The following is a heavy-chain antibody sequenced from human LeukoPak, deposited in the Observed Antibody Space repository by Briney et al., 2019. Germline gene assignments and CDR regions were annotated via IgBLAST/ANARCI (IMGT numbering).Heavy chain of an antibody. J-gene: IGHJ4*02. CDR3: AKKYYYDPTSHFDY. D-gene: IGHD3-22*01. Sequence: PGGSLRLSCAASGFTVSSDSMSWVRQAPGKGLEWVSLIYTGGNTYYADSVKGRFTISRQNSKNTLYLQMNSLRAEDTAVYYCAKKYYYDPTSHFDYWGQGTLVTVSS. CDR1: GFTVSSDS. V-gene: IGHV3-53*01. CDR2: IYTGGNT.